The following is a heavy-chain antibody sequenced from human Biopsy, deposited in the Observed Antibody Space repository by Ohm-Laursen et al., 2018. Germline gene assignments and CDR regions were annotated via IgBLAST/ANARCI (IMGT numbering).Heavy chain of an antibody. CDR3: ARDLAWGSYFDS. CDR2: IKQDGSEK. Sequence: SLRLSCAASGITTRSYWMSWIRQAPGKGLEWVANIKQDGSEKNYVASVKGRFTISRDNSKNSLYLQMNSLRAEDTAVYYCARDLAWGSYFDSWGQGFLVTVSS. CDR1: GITTRSYW. D-gene: IGHD3-16*01. J-gene: IGHJ4*02. V-gene: IGHV3-7*03.